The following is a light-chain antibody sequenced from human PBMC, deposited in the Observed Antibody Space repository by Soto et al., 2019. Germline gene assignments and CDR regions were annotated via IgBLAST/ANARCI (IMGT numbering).Light chain of an antibody. V-gene: IGLV2-14*03. CDR2: DVA. CDR1: SSDVGGFNF. J-gene: IGLJ1*01. CDR3: SSYTTSSTRL. Sequence: QSALTQPASVSGSPGQSITISCTGSSSDVGGFNFVSWYQQHPGKAPKLMIYDVASRPSGVSNRFSGSKSDNTASLTISGLQTEDEAEYYCSSYTTSSTRLFGTGTKLTVL.